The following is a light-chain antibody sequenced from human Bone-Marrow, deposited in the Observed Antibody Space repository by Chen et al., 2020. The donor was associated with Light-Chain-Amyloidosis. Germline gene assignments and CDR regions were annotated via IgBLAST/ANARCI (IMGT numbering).Light chain of an antibody. Sequence: SYELTQPPSVSVSQGQTARITCSGDDLPTEYAYWYQQRPGQAPVLVIHRDTERPSGISERFSGSSSGTTATLTISGVQAEDEADYHCQSADSSGTYEVIFGGGTKLTVL. CDR2: RDT. J-gene: IGLJ2*01. CDR1: DLPTEY. V-gene: IGLV3-25*03. CDR3: QSADSSGTYEVI.